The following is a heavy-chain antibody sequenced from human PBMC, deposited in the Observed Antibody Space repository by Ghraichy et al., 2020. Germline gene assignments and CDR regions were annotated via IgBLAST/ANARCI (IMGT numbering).Heavy chain of an antibody. CDR1: DGSFSTYY. V-gene: IGHV4-34*01. D-gene: IGHD3-10*01. CDR3: ARSITMAVPGGFHH. J-gene: IGHJ1*01. Sequence: AGSLSLTCVVSDGSFSTYYWSWIRQPPGRGLEWIGEINHAGSTNYNPSLKSRVRILVDTPKNQFSLKLSSVTAADTAVYFCARSITMAVPGGFHHGGQGTPATVSS. CDR2: INHAGST.